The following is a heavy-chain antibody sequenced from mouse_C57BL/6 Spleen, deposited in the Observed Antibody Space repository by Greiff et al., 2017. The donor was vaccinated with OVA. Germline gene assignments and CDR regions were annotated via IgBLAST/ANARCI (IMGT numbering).Heavy chain of an antibody. J-gene: IGHJ2*01. CDR3: AREGYYCSSYYDY. D-gene: IGHD1-1*01. CDR2: INYDGSST. CDR1: GFTFSDYY. Sequence: EVKVVESEGGLVQPGSSMTLSCTASGFTFSDYYMAWVRQVPEKGLEWVANINYDGSSTYYLDSLKSRFIISRDNAKNILYLQMSSLKSEDTATYYGAREGYYCSSYYDYWGQGTTLTVSS. V-gene: IGHV5-16*01.